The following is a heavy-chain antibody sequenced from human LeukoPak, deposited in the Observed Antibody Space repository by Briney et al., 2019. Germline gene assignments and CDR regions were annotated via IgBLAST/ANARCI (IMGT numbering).Heavy chain of an antibody. D-gene: IGHD2-8*01. CDR3: ARAPPLYCTNGVCYENYWYFDL. V-gene: IGHV1-18*01. J-gene: IGHJ2*01. Sequence: ASVKVSCKASGGTFSSYAISWMRQAPGQGLEWMGWISAYNGNTNYAQKLQGRVTMTTDTSTSTAYMELRSLRSDDTAVYYCARAPPLYCTNGVCYENYWYFDLWGRGTLVTVSS. CDR2: ISAYNGNT. CDR1: GGTFSSYA.